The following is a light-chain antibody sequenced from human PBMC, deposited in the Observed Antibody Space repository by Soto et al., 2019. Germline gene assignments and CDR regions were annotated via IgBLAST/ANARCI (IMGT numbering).Light chain of an antibody. CDR1: QSVDIY. V-gene: IGKV3-15*01. CDR3: QQYKDWPPIT. Sequence: EIVMTQSPASLSVYPGERATLSCRASQSVDIYLAWYRQRPGQAPRLLIYDTSIRAPGIPATFSGSGSGTEFTLTLSSLQSEDVAVYYCQQYKDWPPITFGGGTKVQIK. CDR2: DTS. J-gene: IGKJ4*01.